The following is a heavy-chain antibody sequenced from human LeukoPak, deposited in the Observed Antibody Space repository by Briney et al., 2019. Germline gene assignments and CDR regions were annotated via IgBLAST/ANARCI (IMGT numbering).Heavy chain of an antibody. D-gene: IGHD3-10*01. J-gene: IGHJ5*02. CDR2: IYYSGST. V-gene: IGHV4-30-4*01. Sequence: SQTLSLTSTDPGGSISGGDYYSSWIRQPPGKGLEWIGYIYYSGSTYYNPSLKSRVTISVDTSKNQFSLKLSSVTAADTAVYYCASARQWYHCGSGPTDNWFDPLGQGTLVTVSS. CDR3: ASARQWYHCGSGPTDNWFDP. CDR1: GGSISGGDYY.